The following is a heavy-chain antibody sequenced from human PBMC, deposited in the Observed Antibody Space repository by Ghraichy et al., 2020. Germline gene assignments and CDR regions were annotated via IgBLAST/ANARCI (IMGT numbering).Heavy chain of an antibody. V-gene: IGHV3-23*01. D-gene: IGHD3-10*01. J-gene: IGHJ4*02. CDR3: VKEWFSE. CDR2: ITSDGGST. CDR1: RFTFSTYS. Sequence: GESLNISCVASRFTFSTYSMGWVRQTPGRGLEWVSSITSDGGSTYYADSVKGRFTVSRDNSKNTIFLQINSLRVEDTAIYYCVKEWFSEWGQGTLVTVSS.